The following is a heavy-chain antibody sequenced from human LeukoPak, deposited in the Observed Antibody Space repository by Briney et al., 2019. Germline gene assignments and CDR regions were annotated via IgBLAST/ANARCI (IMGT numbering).Heavy chain of an antibody. CDR3: AREGPYSSSPFDY. J-gene: IGHJ4*02. Sequence: ASVRVSCKASGYTFTGYYMHWVRQAPGQGLEWMGWISAYNGNTNYAQKLQGRVTMTTDTSTSTAYMELRSLRSDDTAVYYCAREGPYSSSPFDYWGQGTLVTVSS. CDR2: ISAYNGNT. D-gene: IGHD6-6*01. V-gene: IGHV1-18*04. CDR1: GYTFTGYY.